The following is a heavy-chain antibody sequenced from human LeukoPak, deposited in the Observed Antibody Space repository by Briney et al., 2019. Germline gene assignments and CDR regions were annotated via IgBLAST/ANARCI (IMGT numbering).Heavy chain of an antibody. CDR2: ISGSGGST. CDR1: GFTFGSYA. J-gene: IGHJ4*02. V-gene: IGHV3-23*01. CDR3: ARESIRGWALEY. D-gene: IGHD6-19*01. Sequence: PGGSLRLSCAASGFTFGSYAMSWVRQAPGKGLEWVSGISGSGGSTYYVDSVKGRFTISRDNSKNTLYLQMNSLRAEDTAVYYCARESIRGWALEYWGQGTLVTVSS.